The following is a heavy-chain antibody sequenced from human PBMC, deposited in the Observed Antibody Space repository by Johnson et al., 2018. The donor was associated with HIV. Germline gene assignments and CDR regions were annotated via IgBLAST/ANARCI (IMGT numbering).Heavy chain of an antibody. CDR2: ISYDGSNK. CDR3: ARAVPPPLGSSGWIDTFDI. V-gene: IGHV3-30-3*01. Sequence: QVQLVESGGGVVQPGRSLRLSCAGSGFTFSSYAMHWVRQAPGKGLEWVAVISYDGSNKYYADSVKGRFTISRDNSKNPLYLQMNSLTAEDTAVYYCARAVPPPLGSSGWIDTFDIWGQGTMVTVSS. J-gene: IGHJ3*02. CDR1: GFTFSSYA. D-gene: IGHD6-19*01.